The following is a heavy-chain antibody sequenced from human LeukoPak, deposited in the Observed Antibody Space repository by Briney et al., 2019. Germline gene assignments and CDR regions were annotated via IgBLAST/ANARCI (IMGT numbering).Heavy chain of an antibody. Sequence: GGSLRLSCAGSGFGFSTYWMNWVRQAPGKGLEWVAVISYDGSNKYYADSVKGRFTISRDNSKNTLYLQMNSLRAEDTAVYYCAKESWSGGSYSDYWGQGTLVTVSS. CDR2: ISYDGSNK. CDR3: AKESWSGGSYSDY. J-gene: IGHJ4*02. V-gene: IGHV3-30*18. CDR1: GFGFSTYW. D-gene: IGHD1-26*01.